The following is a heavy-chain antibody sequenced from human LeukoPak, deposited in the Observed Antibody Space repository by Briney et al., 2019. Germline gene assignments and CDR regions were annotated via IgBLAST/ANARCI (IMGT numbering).Heavy chain of an antibody. V-gene: IGHV4-39*01. J-gene: IGHJ4*02. CDR3: VRSPGDYYDY. CDR2: IYYSGST. Sequence: SETLSLTCTVSGGSISSYYWGWIRQPPGKGLEWIGSIYYSGSTYYNPFLKSRVTISVDTSKNQFSLKLSSVTAADTAVYYCVRSPGDYYDYWGQGTLVTVSS. CDR1: GGSISSYY.